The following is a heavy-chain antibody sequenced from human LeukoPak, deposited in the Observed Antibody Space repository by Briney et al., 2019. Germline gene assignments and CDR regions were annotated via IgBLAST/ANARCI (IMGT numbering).Heavy chain of an antibody. CDR3: ARVHSSSSFGMDV. J-gene: IGHJ6*02. CDR1: GFTVSSNY. CDR2: IYSGGST. Sequence: GGSLRLPCAASGFTVSSNYMSWVRQAPGKGLEWVSVIYSGGSTYYADSVKGRFTISRDNSKNTLYLQMNSLRAEDTAVYYCARVHSSSSFGMDVWGQGTTVTVSS. V-gene: IGHV3-66*01. D-gene: IGHD6-6*01.